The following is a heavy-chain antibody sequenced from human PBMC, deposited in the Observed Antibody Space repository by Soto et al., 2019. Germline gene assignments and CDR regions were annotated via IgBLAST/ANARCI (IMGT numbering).Heavy chain of an antibody. D-gene: IGHD2-2*02. CDR1: GFTFCDYA. J-gene: IGHJ6*02. CDR2: IRSKAYGGTT. Sequence: SLRLSCAASGFTFCDYAMSWVRQAPGKGLEWVGFIRSKAYGGTTEYAASVKGRFTISRDDSKSIAYLQMNSLKTEDTAVYYCTRVPGYCSSTSCYTEDYYYYGMDVWGQGTTVTVSS. V-gene: IGHV3-49*04. CDR3: TRVPGYCSSTSCYTEDYYYYGMDV.